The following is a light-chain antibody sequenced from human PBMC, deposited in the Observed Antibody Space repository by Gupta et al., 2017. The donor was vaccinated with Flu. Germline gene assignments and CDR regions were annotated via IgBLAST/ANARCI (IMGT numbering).Light chain of an antibody. J-gene: IGKJ5*01. CDR2: ATS. Sequence: DIQMTQSPSSLSASLGDRVTITCRASQSISSYLNWYQEKPGKAPNLLIYATSSFQSGVPSRFSGSGSGTDFTLTISSLQPEDFATYYCQQSYSTPFTFGQGTRLEIK. V-gene: IGKV1-39*01. CDR1: QSISSY. CDR3: QQSYSTPFT.